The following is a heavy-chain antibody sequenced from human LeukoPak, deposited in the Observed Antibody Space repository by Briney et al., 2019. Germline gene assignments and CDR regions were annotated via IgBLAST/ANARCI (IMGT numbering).Heavy chain of an antibody. CDR1: GYTFSAYY. CDR2: ITPNSGGT. Sequence: ASVKVSCKASGYTFSAYYMHWVRQAPGQGLEWMGQITPNSGGTNYAQKFQGRVTMTRDTSTNTAYLELSRLRSDDTAVYYCASEAAGFDCWGQGTLVIVSS. CDR3: ASEAAGFDC. J-gene: IGHJ4*02. V-gene: IGHV1-2*06.